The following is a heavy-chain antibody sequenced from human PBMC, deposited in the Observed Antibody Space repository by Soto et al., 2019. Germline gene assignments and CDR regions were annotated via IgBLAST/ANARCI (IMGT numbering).Heavy chain of an antibody. CDR3: ARDLSGSGD. CDR2: ISYDGSNK. Sequence: QVQLVESGGGVVQPGRSLRLSCAASGFAFSSYAMHWVRQAPGNGLAWVAVISYDGSNKYYADSVKGRFTISRDNSKNTRYMQMNSLRGEDTAVYYCARDLSGSGDWGQGTLVTDS. CDR1: GFAFSSYA. V-gene: IGHV3-30-3*01. D-gene: IGHD3-10*01. J-gene: IGHJ4*02.